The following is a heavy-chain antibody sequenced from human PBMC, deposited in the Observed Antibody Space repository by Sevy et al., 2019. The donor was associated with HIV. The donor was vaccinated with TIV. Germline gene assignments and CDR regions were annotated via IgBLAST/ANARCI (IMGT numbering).Heavy chain of an antibody. CDR2: IKRDGSEK. D-gene: IGHD6-13*01. V-gene: IGHV3-7*01. Sequence: GGSLRLSCAASGFTFSSYWMSWVRQAPGKGLEWVANIKRDGSEKYYVDSVKGRFTISRDNAKNSLYLQMNSLRAEDTAVYYCPREGIAAAGGHWYYYYGMDVWGQGTTVTVSS. CDR3: PREGIAAAGGHWYYYYGMDV. CDR1: GFTFSSYW. J-gene: IGHJ6*02.